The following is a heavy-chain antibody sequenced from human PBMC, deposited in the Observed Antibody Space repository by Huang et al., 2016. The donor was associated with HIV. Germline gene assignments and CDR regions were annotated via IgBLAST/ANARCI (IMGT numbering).Heavy chain of an antibody. CDR3: AKDPYSSSWFDHFDY. CDR1: GFTFSSYA. J-gene: IGHJ4*02. Sequence: EVQLLESGGGLVKPGGSLRLPCAAVGFTFSSYARSWVRQAAGEGLVGVSVISGGGCSTDYADSVKGRFTISRDNSKNTLYLQMNSLRAEDAAVYYCAKDPYSSSWFDHFDYWGQGTLVTVSS. V-gene: IGHV3-23*01. CDR2: ISGGGCST. D-gene: IGHD6-13*01.